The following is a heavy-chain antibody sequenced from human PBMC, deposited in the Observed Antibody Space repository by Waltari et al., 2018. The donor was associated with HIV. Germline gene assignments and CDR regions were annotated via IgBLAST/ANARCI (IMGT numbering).Heavy chain of an antibody. D-gene: IGHD2-21*02. Sequence: GGGLVKPGGSLRLSCAASGFTFSSYSMNWVRQAPGKGLEWVSSISSSSSYIYYADSVKGRFTISRDNAKNSLYLQMNSLRAEDTAVYYCARDLLVVVTDQGTFDIWGQGTMVTVSS. J-gene: IGHJ3*02. CDR2: ISSSSSYI. CDR1: GFTFSSYS. V-gene: IGHV3-21*01. CDR3: ARDLLVVVTDQGTFDI.